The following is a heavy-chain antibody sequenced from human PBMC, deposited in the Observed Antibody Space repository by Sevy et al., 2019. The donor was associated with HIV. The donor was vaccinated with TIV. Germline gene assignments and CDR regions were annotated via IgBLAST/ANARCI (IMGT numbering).Heavy chain of an antibody. V-gene: IGHV3-7*01. D-gene: IGHD5-18*01. CDR3: ARDRAYSALDY. CDR2: INEDGSRL. Sequence: GGSLRLSCVASGFTFSDSWMTWVRQAPGKGLERIAFINEDGSRLGYVDSVRGRFTISRENTKNSLYLQMNSLSAEDTAVYFCARDRAYSALDYGGQGTLVTVSS. J-gene: IGHJ4*02. CDR1: GFTFSDSW.